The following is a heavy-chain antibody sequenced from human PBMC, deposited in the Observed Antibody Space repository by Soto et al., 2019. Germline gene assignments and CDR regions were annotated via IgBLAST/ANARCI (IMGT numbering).Heavy chain of an antibody. CDR2: INPNSGGT. Sequence: ASVKVSCKASGYTFTGYYMHWVRQAPGQGLEWMGWINPNSGGTNYAQKFQGWVTMTRDTSISTAYMELSRLRSDDTAVYYCARGYCSGGSCPIDYWGQGTLVTVSS. V-gene: IGHV1-2*04. CDR3: ARGYCSGGSCPIDY. D-gene: IGHD2-15*01. J-gene: IGHJ4*02. CDR1: GYTFTGYY.